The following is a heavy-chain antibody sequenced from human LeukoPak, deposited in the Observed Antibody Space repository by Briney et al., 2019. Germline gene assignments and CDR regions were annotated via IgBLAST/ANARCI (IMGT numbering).Heavy chain of an antibody. Sequence: ASVKVSCKVSGYTLTELSMHWVRQAPGKGLEWMGGFDPEDGETIYAQKFQGRVTMTEDTSTDTAYMELSSLRSEDTAVYYCATGGSWVDGDSDAFDIWGQGTMVTVSS. CDR2: FDPEDGET. CDR1: GYTLTELS. V-gene: IGHV1-24*01. D-gene: IGHD4-17*01. CDR3: ATGGSWVDGDSDAFDI. J-gene: IGHJ3*02.